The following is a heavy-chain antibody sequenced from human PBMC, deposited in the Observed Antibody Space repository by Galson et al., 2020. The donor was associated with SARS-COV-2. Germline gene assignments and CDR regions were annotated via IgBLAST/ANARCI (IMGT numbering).Heavy chain of an antibody. Sequence: SETLSLTCAVYGGSFSGYYWSWIRQPPGKGLEWIGEINHSGSTNYNPSLKSRVTISVDTSKNQFSLKLSSVTAADTAVYYCARENLASSWYNWFDPWGQGTLVTVSS. J-gene: IGHJ5*02. D-gene: IGHD6-13*01. V-gene: IGHV4-34*01. CDR3: ARENLASSWYNWFDP. CDR1: GGSFSGYY. CDR2: INHSGST.